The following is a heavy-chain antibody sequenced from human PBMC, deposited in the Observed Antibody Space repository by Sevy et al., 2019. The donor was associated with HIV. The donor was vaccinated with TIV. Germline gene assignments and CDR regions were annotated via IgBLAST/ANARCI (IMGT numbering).Heavy chain of an antibody. D-gene: IGHD3-22*01. V-gene: IGHV3-49*03. CDR2: IRSKAYGGTT. J-gene: IGHJ4*02. Sequence: GGSLRLSCTASGFTFDDYTMSWFRQAPGKGLEWVGFIRSKAYGGTTEYAASVKGRFTISTDDSKSIALLQMNSLKTEDTAVYYCTRDLGYYDSSRMYDYWGQGTLVTVSS. CDR3: TRDLGYYDSSRMYDY. CDR1: GFTFDDYT.